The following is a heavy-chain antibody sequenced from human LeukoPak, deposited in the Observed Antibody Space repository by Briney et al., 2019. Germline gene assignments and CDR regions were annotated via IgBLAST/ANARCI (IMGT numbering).Heavy chain of an antibody. CDR1: GFTFSSYA. Sequence: GGSLRLSCAAAGFTFSSYARSWVRQAPGKGLEWVSAISGSGGSTYYADSVKGRFTISRDNSKNTLYLQMNSLRAEDTAVYYCAKDYDSSGYYYSARNWFDPWGQGTLVTVSS. CDR3: AKDYDSSGYYYSARNWFDP. CDR2: ISGSGGST. D-gene: IGHD3-22*01. J-gene: IGHJ5*02. V-gene: IGHV3-23*01.